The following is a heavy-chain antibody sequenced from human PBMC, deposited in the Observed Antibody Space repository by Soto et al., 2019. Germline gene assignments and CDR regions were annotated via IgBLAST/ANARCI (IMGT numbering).Heavy chain of an antibody. D-gene: IGHD1-7*01. Sequence: ASVKVSCQASGYTFTSYDINWVRQATGQGLEWMGWMNPNSGNTGYAQKFQGRVTMTRNTSISTAYMELSSLRSEDTAVYCCAREGITGTTVAFDIWGQGTMVTVSS. CDR2: MNPNSGNT. V-gene: IGHV1-8*01. CDR3: AREGITGTTVAFDI. J-gene: IGHJ3*02. CDR1: GYTFTSYD.